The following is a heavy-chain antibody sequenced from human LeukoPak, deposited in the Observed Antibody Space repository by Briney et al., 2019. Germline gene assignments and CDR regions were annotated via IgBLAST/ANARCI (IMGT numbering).Heavy chain of an antibody. J-gene: IGHJ4*02. CDR1: GYPFTSCD. CDR3: AREPSHYPKGCGFVY. D-gene: IGHD2-21*01. CDR2: DKPSGGST. V-gene: IGHV1-46*01. Sequence: ASAKVSCKGTGYPFTSCDMLRVRQAAAHGPERMRKDKPSGGSTSYAQKFQGRVTMDRDTSTSTVYMEMSRLRSEDTAVYYCAREPSHYPKGCGFVYWGQGTLVSVSS.